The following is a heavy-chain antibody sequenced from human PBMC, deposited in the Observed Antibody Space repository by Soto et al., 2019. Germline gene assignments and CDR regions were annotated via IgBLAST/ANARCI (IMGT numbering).Heavy chain of an antibody. CDR1: GFTFRSYG. J-gene: IGHJ4*02. CDR3: ARDLHDTSGYYSYYFDY. CDR2: IWYDGSNK. V-gene: IGHV3-33*01. D-gene: IGHD3-22*01. Sequence: QVPLVESGGGVVQPGRSLRLSCAASGFTFRSYGMHWVRQAPGKGLEWVAIIWYDGSNKYYADSVKGRFTISRDNSKNTLYLQMNSLRAEDTAVYYCARDLHDTSGYYSYYFDYWGQGTLVTVSS.